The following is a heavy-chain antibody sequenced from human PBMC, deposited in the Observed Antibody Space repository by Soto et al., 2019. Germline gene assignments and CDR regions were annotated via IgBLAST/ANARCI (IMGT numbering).Heavy chain of an antibody. V-gene: IGHV3-9*01. CDR3: VRDTRSGLAVAVFIH. Sequence: EVKLVESGGGLERPGRSLRLSCSASGFTFDDYVMHWVRLVPGRGLEWVAGIDWNGKTLADAGSVKGRFTISRDNAKNSLHLHMTNLRDEDTALYYCVRDTRSGLAVAVFIHWGQGTPVTVSS. CDR2: IDWNGKTL. J-gene: IGHJ4*02. D-gene: IGHD6-19*01. CDR1: GFTFDDYV.